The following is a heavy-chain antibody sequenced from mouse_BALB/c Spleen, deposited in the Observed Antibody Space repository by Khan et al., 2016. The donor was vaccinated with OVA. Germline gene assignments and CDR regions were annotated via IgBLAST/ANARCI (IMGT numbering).Heavy chain of an antibody. D-gene: IGHD2-2*01. CDR3: ARRGYDEAWFAY. Sequence: EVELVESGGDLVKPGGSLKLSCAASGFTFSNYDMSWVRQTPDKRLGWVATISSAGSYTYYPDSVKGRFTISRDNAKNTLYLQLSSLQSEDTAMYCSARRGYDEAWFAYWGHGTLVTVSA. CDR1: GFTFSNYD. V-gene: IGHV5-6*01. CDR2: ISSAGSYT. J-gene: IGHJ3*01.